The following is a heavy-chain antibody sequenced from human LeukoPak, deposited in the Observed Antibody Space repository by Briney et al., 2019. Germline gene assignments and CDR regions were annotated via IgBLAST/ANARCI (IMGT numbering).Heavy chain of an antibody. V-gene: IGHV1-8*01. Sequence: VASVKVSCKASGYTFTSYDINWVRQATGQGLEWMGWMNPNSGNTGYAQKFQGRVTMTRNTSISTAYMELSSLRSEDTAVYYCARAAGGYDFWSGYCPDYWGQGTLVTVSS. CDR1: GYTFTSYD. D-gene: IGHD3-3*01. CDR2: MNPNSGNT. CDR3: ARAAGGYDFWSGYCPDY. J-gene: IGHJ4*02.